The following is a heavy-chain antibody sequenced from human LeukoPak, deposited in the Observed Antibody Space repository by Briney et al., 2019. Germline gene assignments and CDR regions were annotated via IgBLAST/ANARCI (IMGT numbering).Heavy chain of an antibody. CDR3: AKDRTVTTPLKWFDP. D-gene: IGHD4-17*01. CDR2: ISGSGGST. J-gene: IGHJ5*02. Sequence: PGGSLRLSXAASGFTFSSYAMSWVRQAPGKGLEWVSAISGSGGSTYYADSVKGRFTISRDNSKNTLYLQMNSLRAEDTAVYYCAKDRTVTTPLKWFDPWGQGTLVTVSS. V-gene: IGHV3-23*01. CDR1: GFTFSSYA.